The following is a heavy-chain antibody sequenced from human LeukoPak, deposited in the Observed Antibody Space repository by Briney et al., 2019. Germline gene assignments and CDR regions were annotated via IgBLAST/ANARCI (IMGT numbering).Heavy chain of an antibody. D-gene: IGHD5-24*01. CDR2: ISSSGSTI. Sequence: GGSLRLSCAASGFTFSDYYMSWIRQAPGKGLEWVSYISSSGSTIYYADSVKGRFTISRDNAKNSLYLQMNSLRAEDTAVYYCARRLLEMATIDAFDIWGQGTMVTVSS. J-gene: IGHJ3*02. CDR3: ARRLLEMATIDAFDI. CDR1: GFTFSDYY. V-gene: IGHV3-11*04.